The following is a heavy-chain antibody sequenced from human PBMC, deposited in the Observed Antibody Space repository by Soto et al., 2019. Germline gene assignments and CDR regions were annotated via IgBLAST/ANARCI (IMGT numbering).Heavy chain of an antibody. D-gene: IGHD3-3*01. V-gene: IGHV1-8*01. CDR2: MNPNSGNT. CDR3: ARDDYTYGVY. J-gene: IGHJ4*02. Sequence: GAAVKVSCKASGYTFTRYDINWVRQATGQGLEWVGWMNPNSGNTGYAQKFQGRVTMTRNTSISTAYMELNSLRDEDTAVYYCARDDYTYGVYWGQGSLVTVSS. CDR1: GYTFTRYD.